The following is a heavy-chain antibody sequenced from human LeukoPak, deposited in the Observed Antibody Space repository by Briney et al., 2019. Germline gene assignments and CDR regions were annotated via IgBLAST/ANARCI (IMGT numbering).Heavy chain of an antibody. J-gene: IGHJ4*02. D-gene: IGHD2-21*02. CDR3: AKSLGIVVVTANFDS. V-gene: IGHV3-23*01. CDR2: LSGSGGRI. CDR1: GFTFSSYG. Sequence: GGSLRLSCAASGFTFSSYGMTWVRQAPGKGLEWVAALSGSGGRIYYADSVKGRFTISRDNSKNTLYLQMSSLRAEDTAVYYCAKSLGIVVVTANFDSWGQGTLVTVSS.